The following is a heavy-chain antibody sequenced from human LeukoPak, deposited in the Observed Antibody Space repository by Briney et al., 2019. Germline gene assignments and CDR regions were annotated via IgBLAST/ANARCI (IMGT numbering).Heavy chain of an antibody. J-gene: IGHJ4*02. CDR2: IYYSGST. D-gene: IGHD5-18*01. Sequence: SETLSLTCTVSGGSISSYYWSWLRQPPGKGLEGIGYIYYSGSTNYNPSLKSRVTISVDTSKNQFSLKLSSVTAADTAVYYCARRVRSGYSYGTFDYWGQGTLVTVSS. CDR3: ARRVRSGYSYGTFDY. V-gene: IGHV4-59*08. CDR1: GGSISSYY.